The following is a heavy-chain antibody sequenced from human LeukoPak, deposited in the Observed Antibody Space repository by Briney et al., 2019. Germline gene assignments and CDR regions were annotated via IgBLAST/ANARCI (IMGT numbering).Heavy chain of an antibody. J-gene: IGHJ4*02. Sequence: GGSLRLSCVASGFTFYDYHMSWIRQAPGKGLEWVSYISSSTSYTNYADSVKGRFTISRDDAKNSLYLQVNSLRAEDTAVYYCARGGIAVAGTGNSFDYWGQGTLVTVSS. D-gene: IGHD6-19*01. V-gene: IGHV3-11*06. CDR2: ISSSTSYT. CDR3: ARGGIAVAGTGNSFDY. CDR1: GFTFYDYH.